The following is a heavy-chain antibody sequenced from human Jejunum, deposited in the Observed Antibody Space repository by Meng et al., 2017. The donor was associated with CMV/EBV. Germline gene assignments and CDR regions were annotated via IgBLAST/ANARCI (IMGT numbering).Heavy chain of an antibody. Sequence: YWMSWVRQAPGKGLEWVANINQDGSSKDYVASVKGRFAISRDNAKNSLYLQMNSLRAEDTAVYYCARDWGHFSGSGSYYSRFDYWGQGTLVTVSS. J-gene: IGHJ4*02. CDR3: ARDWGHFSGSGSYYSRFDY. D-gene: IGHD3-10*01. V-gene: IGHV3-7*01. CDR1: YW. CDR2: INQDGSSK.